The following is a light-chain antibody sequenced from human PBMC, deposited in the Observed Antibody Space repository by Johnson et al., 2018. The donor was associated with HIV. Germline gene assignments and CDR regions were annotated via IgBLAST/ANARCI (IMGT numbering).Light chain of an antibody. CDR1: SSNIGNNY. Sequence: QSVLTQPPSVSAAPGQKVTISCSGSSSNIGNNYVSWYQQLPGTAPKLLIYDNNQRPSGIPDRFSGSKPGTSATLAITGLQTGDEADYYCGTWDSSLSAYVFGTGTKVTVL. J-gene: IGLJ1*01. V-gene: IGLV1-51*01. CDR3: GTWDSSLSAYV. CDR2: DNN.